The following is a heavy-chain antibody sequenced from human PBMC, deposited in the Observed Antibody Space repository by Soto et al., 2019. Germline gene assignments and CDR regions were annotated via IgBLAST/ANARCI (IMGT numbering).Heavy chain of an antibody. J-gene: IGHJ4*02. CDR3: ANSIRGSGWLNY. CDR1: GYTFTNYG. V-gene: IGHV1-18*01. D-gene: IGHD6-19*01. CDR2: ISADNGNT. Sequence: QVQLVQSGAELTKPGASVKVSCKASGYTFTNYGITWVRQAPGQGLEWMGWISADNGNTHSAQKFQGRVTMTTATSTSTAYMERRSLRTDDTAVYFCANSIRGSGWLNYWGQGTLVTVSS.